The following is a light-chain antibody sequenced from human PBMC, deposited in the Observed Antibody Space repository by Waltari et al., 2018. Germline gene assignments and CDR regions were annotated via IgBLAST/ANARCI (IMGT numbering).Light chain of an antibody. V-gene: IGKV3-11*01. CDR3: QQRSNWPYT. J-gene: IGKJ2*01. CDR2: DAS. Sequence: EIVLTQSQATLSLSPGERATLSCRASQTVRTFLAWYQQKPGQAPRLLIFDASSRATGIPAKFRGSGSGTDFTLTVSNLEPEDFAVYYCQQRSNWPYTFGQGTRVDIK. CDR1: QTVRTF.